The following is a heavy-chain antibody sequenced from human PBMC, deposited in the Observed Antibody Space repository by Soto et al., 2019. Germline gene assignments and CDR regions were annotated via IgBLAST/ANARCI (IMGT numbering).Heavy chain of an antibody. CDR3: ARALNPGIEVDGKAEGLDY. J-gene: IGHJ4*02. V-gene: IGHV4-34*01. Sequence: PSETLSLTCAVYGGSFSGYYWSWIRQPPGKGPEWIGEINHSGSTNYNPSLKSRVTISVDTSKNQFSLKLSSVTAADTAVYYCARALNPGIEVDGKAEGLDYWGQGTLVTVSS. CDR2: INHSGST. D-gene: IGHD6-19*01. CDR1: GGSFSGYY.